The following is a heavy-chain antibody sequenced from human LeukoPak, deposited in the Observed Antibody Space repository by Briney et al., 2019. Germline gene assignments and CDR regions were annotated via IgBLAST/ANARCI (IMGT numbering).Heavy chain of an antibody. CDR2: INPNSGGT. J-gene: IGHJ4*02. V-gene: IGHV1-2*02. CDR1: GYTFTGYY. CDR3: ARGGPDDYDFWSGYSF. Sequence: GASVKVSCKASGYTFTGYYMHWVRQAPGQGLEWMGWINPNSGGTNYAQKFQGRVTMTRDTSISTAYMELSRLRSDDTAVYYCARGGPDDYDFWSGYSFWGQGTLVTVSS. D-gene: IGHD3-3*01.